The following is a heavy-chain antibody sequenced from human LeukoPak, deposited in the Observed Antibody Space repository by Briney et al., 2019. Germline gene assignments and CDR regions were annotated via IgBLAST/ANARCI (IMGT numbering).Heavy chain of an antibody. CDR3: AKRGVVIRVILVGFHKEAYYFDS. J-gene: IGHJ4*02. CDR1: GFTFSSYW. CDR2: IGASGGGT. V-gene: IGHV3-23*01. Sequence: GGSLRLSCAASGFTFSSYWVSWVRQAPGKGLEWVSVIGASGGGTYYADSVKGRFTISRDNPKNTLFLQMNSLRAEDTAVYFCAKRGVVIRVILVGFHKEAYYFDSWGQGALVTVSS. D-gene: IGHD3-22*01.